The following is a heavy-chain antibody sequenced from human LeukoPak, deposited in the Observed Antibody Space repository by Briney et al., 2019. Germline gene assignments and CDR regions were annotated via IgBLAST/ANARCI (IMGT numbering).Heavy chain of an antibody. J-gene: IGHJ4*02. Sequence: GGSLRLSCAASGFTFSSFEMNWVRQAPGKGLEWVSYISSGGSTMYYAESLKGRFTISRDDANNSLYLQMNSLRAEDTAVYYCARVYDFWSGNDYWGQGTLVTVSS. CDR2: ISSGGSTM. V-gene: IGHV3-48*03. CDR3: ARVYDFWSGNDY. CDR1: GFTFSSFE. D-gene: IGHD3-3*01.